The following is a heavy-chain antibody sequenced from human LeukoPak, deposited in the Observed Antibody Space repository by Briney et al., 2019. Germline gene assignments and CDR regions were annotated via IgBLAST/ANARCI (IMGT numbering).Heavy chain of an antibody. CDR1: GYTLTQHS. D-gene: IGHD3-10*01. CDR3: AREVLRHDY. Sequence: ASVKVSCKASGYTLTQHSINWVRQAPGQGLEWMGWIITDTGKPTYAQGFTGRFVSSVDTSVNTAYLQISSLKAEDTAIYYCAREVLRHDYWGQGTLVTVSS. J-gene: IGHJ4*02. V-gene: IGHV7-4-1*02. CDR2: IITDTGKP.